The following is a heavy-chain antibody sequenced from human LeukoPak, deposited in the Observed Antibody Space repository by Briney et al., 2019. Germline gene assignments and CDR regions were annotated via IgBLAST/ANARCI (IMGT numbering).Heavy chain of an antibody. J-gene: IGHJ5*02. V-gene: IGHV3-33*06. CDR2: IWYDGSNK. CDR1: GFTFSSYG. CDR3: AKGSYSSSPGWFDP. Sequence: GRSLRLSCAASGFTFSSYGMHWVRQAPGKGLEWVAVIWYDGSNKYYADSVKGRFTISRDNSKNTLYLQMNSLRAEDTAVYYCAKGSYSSSPGWFDPWGQGTLVTVSS. D-gene: IGHD6-13*01.